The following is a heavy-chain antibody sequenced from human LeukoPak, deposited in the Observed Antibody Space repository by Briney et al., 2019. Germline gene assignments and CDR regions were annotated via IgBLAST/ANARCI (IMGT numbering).Heavy chain of an antibody. D-gene: IGHD6-6*01. CDR2: ISAYNGNT. CDR1: GYTFTSYG. J-gene: IGHJ4*02. Sequence: ASVKVSCKASGYTFTSYGITWVRQAPGQGLEWMGWISAYNGNTNYAQKLQGRVTMTTDTSTSTAHMELRSLRSDDTAVYYCARGGPFPSGSSSREYYLDYWGQGTLVTVSS. CDR3: ARGGPFPSGSSSREYYLDY. V-gene: IGHV1-18*01.